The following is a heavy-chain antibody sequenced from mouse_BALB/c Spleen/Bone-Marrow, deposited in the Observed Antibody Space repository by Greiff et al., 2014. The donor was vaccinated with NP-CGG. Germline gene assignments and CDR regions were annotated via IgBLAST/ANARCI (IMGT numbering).Heavy chain of an antibody. CDR1: GFSLTSYG. D-gene: IGHD4-1*01. CDR3: ARVTGADWYFDV. Sequence: QVQLKESGPGLVAPSESLSITCTASGFSLTSYGVHWVRQPPGKGLEWLGVIWAGGSTNYYSALMSRLSISKDNSKSQVFLKMNSLQTDDTAMYYCARVTGADWYFDVWGAGTTVTVSS. V-gene: IGHV2-9*02. J-gene: IGHJ1*01. CDR2: IWAGGST.